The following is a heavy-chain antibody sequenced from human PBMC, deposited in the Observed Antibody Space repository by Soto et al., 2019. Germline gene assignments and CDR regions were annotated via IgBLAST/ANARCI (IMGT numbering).Heavy chain of an antibody. J-gene: IGHJ4*02. CDR2: ISAHNGNT. Sequence: QVHLVQSGAEVKKPGASVKVSCKGSGYTFTSYGITWVRQAPGQGLEWMGWISAHNGNTDYAQKLQGRVTVTRDTSTSTAYMELLSLRSDVTAVYYCARGRYWHYWGQGVLVTVSS. D-gene: IGHD2-8*02. CDR3: ARGRYWHY. CDR1: GYTFTSYG. V-gene: IGHV1-18*01.